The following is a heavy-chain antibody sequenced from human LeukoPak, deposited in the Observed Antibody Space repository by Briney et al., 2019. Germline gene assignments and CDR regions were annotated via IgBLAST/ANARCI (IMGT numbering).Heavy chain of an antibody. CDR3: ARVGSSGYDLYGDYAGGYFDY. CDR1: GFTFSSYA. V-gene: IGHV3-30*04. CDR2: ISYDGSNK. Sequence: GGSLRLSCAASGFTFSSYAMHWVRQAPGKGLEWVAVISYDGSNKYYADPVKGRFTISRDNSKNTLYLQMNSLRAEDTAVYYCARVGSSGYDLYGDYAGGYFDYWGQGTLVTVSS. J-gene: IGHJ4*02. D-gene: IGHD4-17*01.